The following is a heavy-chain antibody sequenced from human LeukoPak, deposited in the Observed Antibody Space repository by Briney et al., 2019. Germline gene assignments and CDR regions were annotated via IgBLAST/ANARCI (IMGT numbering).Heavy chain of an antibody. D-gene: IGHD3-22*01. CDR2: ISYDGSNK. V-gene: IGHV3-30*18. J-gene: IGHJ4*02. CDR1: GFTFSSYG. CDR3: AKDSRTGYYYDSSGYGETVN. Sequence: GGSLRLSCAASGFTFSSYGMHWVRQAPGKGLEWVAVISYDGSNKYYADSVKGRFTISRDNSKNTLYLQMNSLRAEDTAVYYCAKDSRTGYYYDSSGYGETVNWGQGTLVTVSS.